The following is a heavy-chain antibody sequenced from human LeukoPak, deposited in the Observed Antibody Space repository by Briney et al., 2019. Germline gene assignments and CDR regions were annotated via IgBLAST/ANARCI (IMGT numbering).Heavy chain of an antibody. CDR3: ARVALPGVYYFDY. CDR2: IYYSGST. D-gene: IGHD6-13*01. CDR1: GGSISSYY. J-gene: IGHJ4*02. Sequence: SETLSLTCTVSGGSISSYYWSWIRQPPGKGLEWIGYIYYSGSTNYNPSLKSRVTISEDTSKNQFSLKLSSVTAADTAVYYCARVALPGVYYFDYWGQGTLVTVSS. V-gene: IGHV4-59*12.